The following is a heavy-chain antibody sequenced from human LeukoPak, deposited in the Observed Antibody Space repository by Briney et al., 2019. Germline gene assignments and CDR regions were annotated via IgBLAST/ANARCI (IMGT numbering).Heavy chain of an antibody. D-gene: IGHD2-21*02. CDR3: AKDFHSPVVVTAISGLSNY. V-gene: IGHV3-30*02. CDR2: IWYDESNK. J-gene: IGHJ4*02. Sequence: GGSLRLSCAASGFMLNNYDMHWVRQAPGRGLEWVAMIWYDESNKYYADSVKGRFTISRDNSKNTLYLKMNSLRAEDTAVYYCAKDFHSPVVVTAISGLSNYWGQGTLVTVSS. CDR1: GFMLNNYD.